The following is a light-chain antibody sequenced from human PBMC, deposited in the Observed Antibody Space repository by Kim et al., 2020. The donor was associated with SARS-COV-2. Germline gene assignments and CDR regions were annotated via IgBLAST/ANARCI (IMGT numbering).Light chain of an antibody. CDR2: GVS. J-gene: IGKJ3*01. Sequence: EIVLTQSPGTLSLSPGERATLSCRASQSLDSTYLAWYQQKRGQPPRLVIYGVSNRATGIPDRFSGSGFGTEFTLTISRLEPEDFAMYYCQYYGWLRGFPFGPGTKVDIK. CDR1: QSLDSTY. V-gene: IGKV3-20*01. CDR3: QYYGWLRGFP.